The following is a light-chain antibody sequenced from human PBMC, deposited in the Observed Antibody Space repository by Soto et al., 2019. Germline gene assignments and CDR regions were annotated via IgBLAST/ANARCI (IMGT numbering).Light chain of an antibody. CDR1: SSDVGAYNY. CDR2: DVT. J-gene: IGLJ2*01. V-gene: IGLV2-11*01. CDR3: CSYAAGDSFK. Sequence: QSVLTQPRSVSGSPGQSVTISCTGTSSDVGAYNYVSWHQQHPGKAPKLVIYDVTQRPSGVPDRFSASKSGITASLTISGLQAEDEADYYCCSYAAGDSFKFGGGTKVTV.